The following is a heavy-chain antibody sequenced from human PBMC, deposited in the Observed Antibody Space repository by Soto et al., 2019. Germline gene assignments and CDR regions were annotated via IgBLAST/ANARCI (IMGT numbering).Heavy chain of an antibody. Sequence: EVQLLESGGGLVQPGGSLRLSCAASGFTFSSYAMSWVRQARGKGLEWISAVSGSGGSTYYADSVKGRFTISRDNSKDTLYLHMNNLRAEDTAVYYCAKPPDYNWNDYWGQGTLVPVSS. CDR1: GFTFSSYA. V-gene: IGHV3-23*01. D-gene: IGHD1-20*01. J-gene: IGHJ4*02. CDR3: AKPPDYNWNDY. CDR2: VSGSGGST.